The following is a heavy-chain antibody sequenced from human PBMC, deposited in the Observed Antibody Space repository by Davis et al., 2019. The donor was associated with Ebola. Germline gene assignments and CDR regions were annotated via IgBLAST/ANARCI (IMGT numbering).Heavy chain of an antibody. V-gene: IGHV1-2*06. D-gene: IGHD6-19*01. CDR2: INPNSGGT. CDR1: GYTFTSHG. J-gene: IGHJ4*02. CDR3: ARDWDIAVAGTGGY. Sequence: AASVKVSCKASGYTFTSHGMNWVRQAPGQGLEWMGRINPNSGGTNYAQKFQGRVTMTRDTSISTAYMDLSSLRSDDTAVYYCARDWDIAVAGTGGYWGQGTLVTVSS.